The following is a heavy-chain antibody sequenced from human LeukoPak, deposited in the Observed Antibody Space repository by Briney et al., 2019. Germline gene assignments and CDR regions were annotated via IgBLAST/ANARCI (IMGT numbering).Heavy chain of an antibody. Sequence: GGSLRLSCAASGFTSSSYAMHWVRQAPGKGLEWVAVISYDGSNKYYADPVKGRFTISRDNSKNTLYLQMNSLRAEDTAVYYCARDPGGSGWLDDAFDIWGQGTMVTVSS. J-gene: IGHJ3*02. D-gene: IGHD6-19*01. CDR2: ISYDGSNK. CDR3: ARDPGGSGWLDDAFDI. V-gene: IGHV3-30*04. CDR1: GFTSSSYA.